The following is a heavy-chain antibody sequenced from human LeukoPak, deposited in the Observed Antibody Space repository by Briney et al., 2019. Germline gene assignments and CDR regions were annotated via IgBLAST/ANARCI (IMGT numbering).Heavy chain of an antibody. CDR3: ARVRGGVTASLDP. D-gene: IGHD2-21*02. V-gene: IGHV4-59*01. CDR2: IFYSGST. Sequence: SETLSLTCTVSGGSISSYYWSWLRQPPGKGLEWIGNIFYSGSTNYNPSLKSRVTISVDTSKNQFSLMLSSVTAADTAVYYCARVRGGVTASLDPWGQGTLVIVSS. J-gene: IGHJ5*02. CDR1: GGSISSYY.